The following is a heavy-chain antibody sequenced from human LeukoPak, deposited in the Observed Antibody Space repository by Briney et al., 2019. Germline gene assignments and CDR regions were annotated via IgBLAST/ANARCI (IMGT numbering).Heavy chain of an antibody. CDR1: GLTFSSYG. D-gene: IGHD6-19*01. J-gene: IGHJ4*02. CDR3: AKGIAVAVGGLGY. V-gene: IGHV3-30*18. Sequence: PGGALRLSCAASGLTFSSYGMHWVRQAPGKGLEWVAVISYDGSNKYYADSVKGRFTISRDNSKNTLYPQMNSLRAEDTAVYYCAKGIAVAVGGLGYWGQGTLVTVSS. CDR2: ISYDGSNK.